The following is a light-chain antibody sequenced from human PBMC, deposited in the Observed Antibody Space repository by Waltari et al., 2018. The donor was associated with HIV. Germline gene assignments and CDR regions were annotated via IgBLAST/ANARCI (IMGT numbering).Light chain of an antibody. V-gene: IGKV1-39*01. CDR2: ATS. J-gene: IGKJ3*01. Sequence: DIQMTQSLSSLSASVGDRVTITCLASQSISNYVNWYQQKPGKAPKVLIYATSRMQSGVPSRFSGSGSGTDFTLTISSLQPEDFATYYCQQSYSPPFPFGPGTKVDI. CDR1: QSISNY. CDR3: QQSYSPPFP.